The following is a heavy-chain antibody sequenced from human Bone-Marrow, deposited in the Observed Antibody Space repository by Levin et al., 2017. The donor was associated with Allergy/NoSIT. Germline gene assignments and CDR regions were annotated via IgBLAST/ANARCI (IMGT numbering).Heavy chain of an antibody. J-gene: IGHJ4*02. CDR2: MYSGGST. D-gene: IGHD6-19*01. CDR1: GFTVGNNH. Sequence: GGSLRLSCASSGFTVGNNHMNWVRQAPGKGLEWVSLMYSGGSTRYADSVKGRFTISRDSSKNTLYLQMDSLRADDTAVYYCATRSVAAPKWGRGTPVTVSS. V-gene: IGHV3-66*01. CDR3: ATRSVAAPK.